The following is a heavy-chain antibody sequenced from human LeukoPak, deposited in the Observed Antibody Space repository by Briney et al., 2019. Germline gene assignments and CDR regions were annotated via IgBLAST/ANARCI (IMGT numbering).Heavy chain of an antibody. Sequence: PGGSLRLSCAASGFTFDDYAMHWVRQAPGKGLEWVSGISWNSGSIGYADSVKGRFTISRDNAENSLYLQMNSLRAEDTALYYCAKESHSSGWRGYYFDYWGQGTLVTVSS. V-gene: IGHV3-9*01. J-gene: IGHJ4*02. CDR3: AKESHSSGWRGYYFDY. CDR1: GFTFDDYA. CDR2: ISWNSGSI. D-gene: IGHD6-19*01.